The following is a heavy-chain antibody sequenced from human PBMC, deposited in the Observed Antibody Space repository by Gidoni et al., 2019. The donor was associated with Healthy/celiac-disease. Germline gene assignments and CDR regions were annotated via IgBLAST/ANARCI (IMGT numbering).Heavy chain of an antibody. V-gene: IGHV3-48*03. Sequence: EVQLVESGGGLVQPGGSLRLSCAASVFTFSSYAMNWVRQAPGKGLEWVSYISSSGSTIYYADSVKGRFTISRDNAKNSLYLQMNSLRAEDTAVYYCARETGQELREPSDYYMDVWGKGTTVTVSS. J-gene: IGHJ6*03. CDR3: ARETGQELREPSDYYMDV. CDR1: VFTFSSYA. CDR2: ISSSGSTI. D-gene: IGHD3-10*01.